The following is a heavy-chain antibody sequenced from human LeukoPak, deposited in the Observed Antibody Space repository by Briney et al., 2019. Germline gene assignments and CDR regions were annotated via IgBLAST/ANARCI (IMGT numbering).Heavy chain of an antibody. CDR2: INTNTGNP. V-gene: IGHV7-4-1*02. J-gene: IGHJ3*02. CDR1: GYTFANYG. Sequence: ASVKVSCKASGYTFANYGISWVRLAPGQGLEWMGWINTNTGNPTYAQGFTGRFVFSLDTSVSTAYLQISSLKAEDTAVYYCAKAIPAAFDIWGQGTMVTVSS. CDR3: AKAIPAAFDI.